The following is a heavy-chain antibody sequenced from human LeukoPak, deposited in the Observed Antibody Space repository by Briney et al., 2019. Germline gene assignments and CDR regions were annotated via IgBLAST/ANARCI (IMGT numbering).Heavy chain of an antibody. CDR3: ARVIAAAAPYYYYDMDV. V-gene: IGHV3-30*04. CDR2: ISYDGSNK. CDR1: GFTFSSYA. J-gene: IGHJ6*04. Sequence: GGPLRLSCAASGFTFSSYAMHWVRQAPGKGLEWVAVISYDGSNKYYADSVKGRFTISRDNSKNTLYLQMNSLRAEDTAVYYCARVIAAAAPYYYYDMDVWGKGTTVTVSS. D-gene: IGHD6-13*01.